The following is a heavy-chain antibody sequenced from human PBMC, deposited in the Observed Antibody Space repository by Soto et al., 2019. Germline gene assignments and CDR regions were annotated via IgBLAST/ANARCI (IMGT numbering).Heavy chain of an antibody. CDR3: ARGRPGIAVPEGGMDV. V-gene: IGHV1-8*01. D-gene: IGHD6-19*01. CDR1: GYSFISYD. J-gene: IGHJ6*02. Sequence: ASVKVSCKASGYSFISYDINCVRPATGQGLEWMGWMNPNSGNTGYAQNFQGRVTMTRNTSISTAYMELSSLRSEDTAVYYCARGRPGIAVPEGGMDVWGQGTTVTVSS. CDR2: MNPNSGNT.